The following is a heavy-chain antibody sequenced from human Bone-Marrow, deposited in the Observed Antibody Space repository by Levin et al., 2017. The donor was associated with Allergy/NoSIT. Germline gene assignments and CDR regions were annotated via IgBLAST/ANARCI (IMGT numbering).Heavy chain of an antibody. Sequence: SQTLSLTCTASGGSISRSGYYWGWLRQPPGKGLEWIGSVYYSGSTYFNPALKSRVSMSVDTSQNQFDLKLSSVTAADTGRYYCARSVGQLLDWHLDLWGRGTLVAVSS. CDR3: ARSVGQLLDWHLDL. D-gene: IGHD2-21*01. V-gene: IGHV4-39*01. J-gene: IGHJ2*01. CDR2: VYYSGST. CDR1: GGSISRSGYY.